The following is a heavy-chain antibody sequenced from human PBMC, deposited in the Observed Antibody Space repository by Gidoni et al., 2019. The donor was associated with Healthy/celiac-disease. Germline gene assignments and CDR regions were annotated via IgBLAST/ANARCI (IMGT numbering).Heavy chain of an antibody. CDR1: GGTFSSYA. J-gene: IGHJ6*02. Sequence: GGTFSSYAISWVRQAPGQGLEWMGGIIPIFGTANYAQTLQGRVTITADESTSTAYMELSSLRSEDTAVYYCAREGYCSSTSCSNGAVAGPYYYYGMDVWGQGTTVTVSS. CDR2: IIPIFGTA. V-gene: IGHV1-69*01. D-gene: IGHD2-2*01. CDR3: AREGYCSSTSCSNGAVAGPYYYYGMDV.